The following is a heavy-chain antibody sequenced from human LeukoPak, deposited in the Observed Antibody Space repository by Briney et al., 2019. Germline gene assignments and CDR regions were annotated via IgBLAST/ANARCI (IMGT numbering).Heavy chain of an antibody. D-gene: IGHD4-17*01. CDR2: ISSSGSTI. J-gene: IGHJ4*02. CDR3: ARDQGSDYVLFSD. CDR1: GFTFSDYY. Sequence: PGGSLRLSCAASGFTFSDYYMSWIRQAPGKGLEWVSYISSSGSTIYYADSAKGRFTISRDNAKNSLYLQMNSLRAEDTAVYYCARDQGSDYVLFSDWGQGTLVTVSS. V-gene: IGHV3-11*01.